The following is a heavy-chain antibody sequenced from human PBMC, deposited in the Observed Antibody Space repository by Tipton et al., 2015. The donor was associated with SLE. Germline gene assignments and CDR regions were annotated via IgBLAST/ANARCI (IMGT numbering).Heavy chain of an antibody. Sequence: GSLRLSCAASGFTFSSYAMSWVRQAPGKGLEWVSAISGSGGSTYYAASVKGRFTISRDNSKNTLYLQMNSLRAEDTAVYYCARVGGSYSFYYYYYMDVWGKGTTVTVSS. CDR1: GFTFSSYA. CDR3: ARVGGSYSFYYYYYMDV. V-gene: IGHV3-23*01. J-gene: IGHJ6*03. CDR2: ISGSGGST. D-gene: IGHD1-26*01.